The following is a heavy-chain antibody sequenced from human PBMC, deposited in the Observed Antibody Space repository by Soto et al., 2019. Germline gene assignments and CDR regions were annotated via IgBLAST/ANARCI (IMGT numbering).Heavy chain of an antibody. CDR3: AGSSGPFDY. V-gene: IGHV3-48*01. Sequence: GGSLRLSCAASGFTFSSHSMNWVRQAPGKGLEWVSYISSSTSTIYYADSVKGRFTISRDNAKNSLYLQMNSLRAEDTAVYYCAGSSGPFDYWGQGTPVTVSS. CDR2: ISSSTSTI. J-gene: IGHJ4*02. CDR1: GFTFSSHS. D-gene: IGHD1-26*01.